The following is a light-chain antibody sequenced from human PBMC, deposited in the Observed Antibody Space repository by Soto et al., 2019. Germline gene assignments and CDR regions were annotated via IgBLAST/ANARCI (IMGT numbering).Light chain of an antibody. CDR3: CSYAGSSTHVV. V-gene: IGLV2-23*02. CDR2: EVS. J-gene: IGLJ2*01. CDR1: SSDVGSYNL. Sequence: QSALTQPASVSGSPGQSITISCTGTSSDVGSYNLVSWYHQHPGKAPKLMIYEVSKRPPGVSNRFSGSKSGNTASLTISGLQAEDEADYYCCSYAGSSTHVVFGGGTKLTVL.